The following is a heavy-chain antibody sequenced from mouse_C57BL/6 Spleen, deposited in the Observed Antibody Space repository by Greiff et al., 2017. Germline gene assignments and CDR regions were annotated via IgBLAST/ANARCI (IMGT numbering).Heavy chain of an antibody. CDR3: ARDSDYDSYYYAMDY. Sequence: QVHVKQPGTELVKPGASVKLSCKASGYTFTSYWMHWVKQRPGQGLEWIGNINPSNGGTNYNEKFKSKATLTVDKSSSTAYMQLSSLTSEDSAVYYCARDSDYDSYYYAMDYWGQGTSVTVSS. CDR1: GYTFTSYW. CDR2: INPSNGGT. V-gene: IGHV1-53*01. J-gene: IGHJ4*01. D-gene: IGHD2-4*01.